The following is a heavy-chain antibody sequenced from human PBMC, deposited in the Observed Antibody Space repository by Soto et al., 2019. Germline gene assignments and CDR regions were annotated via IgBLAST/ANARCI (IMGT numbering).Heavy chain of an antibody. V-gene: IGHV3-23*01. D-gene: IGHD4-17*01. CDR1: GFTFSSYA. CDR3: XNPPTTVTTLYYCGMDD. CDR2: ISGSGGST. Sequence: GGSVRLSCEASGFTFSSYAMSWVRQAPGKGLEWVSAISGSGGSTYYADSVKGRFTISRDNSKNTLYLQMNSLRAEDTAVYYCXNPPTTVTTLYYCGMDDWGQGTTVTVSS. J-gene: IGHJ6*02.